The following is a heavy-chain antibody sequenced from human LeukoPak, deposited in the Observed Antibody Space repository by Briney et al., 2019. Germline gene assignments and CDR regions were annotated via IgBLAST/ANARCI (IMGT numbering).Heavy chain of an antibody. V-gene: IGHV3-7*01. D-gene: IGHD3-10*01. CDR3: ARLSAYYYGSYFYYYMDV. J-gene: IGHJ6*03. CDR2: IKQDESER. Sequence: PGGSLRLSCAASGFTFSSYWMTWLRQSPGKGPEWVANIKQDESERYTVDSVKGRFTISRDNAKNSVYLHMNSLRAEDTALYYCARLSAYYYGSYFYYYMDVWGKGTTVTVSS. CDR1: GFTFSSYW.